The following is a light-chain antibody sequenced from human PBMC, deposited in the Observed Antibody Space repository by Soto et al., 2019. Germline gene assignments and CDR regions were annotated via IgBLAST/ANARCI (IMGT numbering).Light chain of an antibody. J-gene: IGKJ4*01. V-gene: IGKV1-5*01. CDR1: QTINRW. CDR3: QQLNSYPLT. Sequence: DMQMAQSPSTLSASVGDRVTITDRASQTINRWLAWYQQKKGKAPKLLIYAASTLQSGVPSRFRGSGSWTDFTLTISRLQPEDFETYYCQQLNSYPLTFGGGTKVDIK. CDR2: AAS.